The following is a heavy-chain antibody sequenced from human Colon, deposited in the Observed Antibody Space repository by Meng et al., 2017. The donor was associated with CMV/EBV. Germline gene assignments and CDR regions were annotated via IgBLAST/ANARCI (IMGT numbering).Heavy chain of an antibody. Sequence: SGGSLYRSVYYWGWIRQPPGKGLEWIGSMYYSGNTYYSPSLKSRVIISVDTSKNQFSLNLNSVTATDTAVYYCATRGTPGQYWYFDLWGRGTLVTVSS. CDR2: MYYSGNT. CDR1: GGSLYRSVYY. V-gene: IGHV4-39*01. J-gene: IGHJ2*01. D-gene: IGHD3-16*01. CDR3: ATRGTPGQYWYFDL.